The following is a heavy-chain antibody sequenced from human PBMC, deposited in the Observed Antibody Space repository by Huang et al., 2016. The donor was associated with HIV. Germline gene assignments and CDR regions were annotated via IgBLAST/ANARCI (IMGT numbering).Heavy chain of an antibody. D-gene: IGHD2-8*01. CDR2: AGADNRYT. J-gene: IGHJ3*02. CDR3: TRDPLYATTGKRNAASFI. V-gene: IGHV1-18*01. CDR1: GYPFTSYG. Sequence: QAQLMQSGGEVKKTGASVRVSCKASGYPFTSYGISWVRQAPGQGLEWGVWAGADNRYTDYAQKFHGRVTLTVDASTTTAYMELAGLPSDDTAVYYCTRDPLYATTGKRNAASFIWGQGAMVTVSS.